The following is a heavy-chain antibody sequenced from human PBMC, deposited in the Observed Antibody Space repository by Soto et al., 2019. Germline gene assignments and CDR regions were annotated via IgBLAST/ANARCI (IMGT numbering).Heavy chain of an antibody. V-gene: IGHV1-8*02. J-gene: IGHJ5*02. Sequence: KVSCKGSGYSFRSYDVTWVRQAPGQGLEWMGWVHPETGSTGYAQRFQGRVSMTSDTSRNTTYMKLSDLRVEDAAVYCCARVRVPADWLGPWGQGTLVTVSS. CDR2: VHPETGST. CDR1: GYSFRSYD. CDR3: ARVRVPADWLGP.